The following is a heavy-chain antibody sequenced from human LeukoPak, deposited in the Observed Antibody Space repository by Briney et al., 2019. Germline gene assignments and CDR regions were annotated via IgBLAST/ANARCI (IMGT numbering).Heavy chain of an antibody. D-gene: IGHD6-13*01. Sequence: GGSLRLSCTASGLTFSSDDMHWVRQVTGKGLEWVSAIGTVGDTHYQGSVEGRFTISRENAKNSVYLQMNNLRAGDTAVYYCSTGGAPAGHAYHVWGQGTMVTVSS. CDR2: IGTVGDT. CDR1: GLTFSSDD. J-gene: IGHJ3*01. V-gene: IGHV3-13*01. CDR3: STGGAPAGHAYHV.